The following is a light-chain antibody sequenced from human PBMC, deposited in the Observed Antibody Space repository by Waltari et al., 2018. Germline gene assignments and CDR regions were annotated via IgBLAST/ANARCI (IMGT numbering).Light chain of an antibody. J-gene: IGKJ1*01. CDR2: GAS. V-gene: IGKV3-20*01. CDR1: QSVSRA. Sequence: EIVLTQSPGTLSLSPGERATLSCRTSQSVSRALAWYQQNPGQAPRLLIYGASNRATGIPDRFSGRGSGTDFSLIISRLEPEEFAVYYCQHYVSLPVTFGQGTKVEIK. CDR3: QHYVSLPVT.